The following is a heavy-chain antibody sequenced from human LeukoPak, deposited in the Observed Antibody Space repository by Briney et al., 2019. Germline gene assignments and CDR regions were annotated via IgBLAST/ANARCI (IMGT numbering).Heavy chain of an antibody. V-gene: IGHV4-61*02. CDR2: IYTSGST. J-gene: IGHJ5*02. CDR1: GGSISSGSYY. D-gene: IGHD3-22*01. CDR3: ATQSGSGYYPSSFDP. Sequence: SQTLSLTCTVSGGSISSGSYYWSWNRQPAGKGLEWIGRIYTSGSTNYNPSLKSRVTISVDTSKNQFSLKLSSVTAADTAVYYCATQSGSGYYPSSFDPWGQGTLVTVSS.